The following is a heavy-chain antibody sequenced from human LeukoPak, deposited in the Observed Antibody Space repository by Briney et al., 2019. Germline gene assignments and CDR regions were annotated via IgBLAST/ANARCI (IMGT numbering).Heavy chain of an antibody. Sequence: GGSLRLSCAASGFTFNNYGLSWVRQAPGKGLEWVSGISGSGGNTYYADSVKGRFTISRDNSKKTLYLQMNSLRAEDTAIYYCAKDMRTLDYFDYWGQGTLVTVSS. J-gene: IGHJ4*02. D-gene: IGHD1-1*01. CDR2: ISGSGGNT. V-gene: IGHV3-23*01. CDR3: AKDMRTLDYFDY. CDR1: GFTFNNYG.